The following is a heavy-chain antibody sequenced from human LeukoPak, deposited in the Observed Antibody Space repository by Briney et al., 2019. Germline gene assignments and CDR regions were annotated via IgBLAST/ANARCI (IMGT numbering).Heavy chain of an antibody. V-gene: IGHV3-21*06. CDR2: INRGGTST. J-gene: IGHJ4*02. CDR1: GFAFSSYT. Sequence: GRSLRLSCAACGFAFSSYTMNWARQAPGEGLEWVASINRGGTSTHYAFSVKGRFTISRDNAQNVLYLQMNGLRGDDAAVYYCLRGDSRDFWGQGTLVTVSS. CDR3: LRGDSRDF. D-gene: IGHD3-22*01.